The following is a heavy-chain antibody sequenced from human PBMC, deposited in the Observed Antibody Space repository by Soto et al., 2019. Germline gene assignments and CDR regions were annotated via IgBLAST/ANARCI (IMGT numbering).Heavy chain of an antibody. Sequence: SESRSLTCAVSGGSISSGGYYWSWIRQHPGKGLEWIGYIYYSGSTYYHPSLKSRVTISVDTSKNQFSLKLRSVTAADTAVYYCARRLESFYDFYSGSAAFDIWGQGTMVTVSS. J-gene: IGHJ3*02. D-gene: IGHD3-10*01. CDR3: ARRLESFYDFYSGSAAFDI. CDR1: GGSISSGGYY. V-gene: IGHV4-31*11. CDR2: IYYSGST.